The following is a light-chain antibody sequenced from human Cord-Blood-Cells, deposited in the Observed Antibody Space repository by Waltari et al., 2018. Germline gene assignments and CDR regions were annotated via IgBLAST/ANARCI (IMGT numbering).Light chain of an antibody. V-gene: IGLV1-44*01. CDR3: AAWDDSLNGYV. CDR2: SNN. Sequence: QSVLTQPPSASGTPGQRVTISRSGSSSNIGSNNVTWYQQLPGTAPKLLIYSNNQRPSGVPDRFSGSKSGTSASLAISGLQSEDEADYYCAAWDDSLNGYVFGTGTKVTVL. CDR1: SSNIGSNN. J-gene: IGLJ1*01.